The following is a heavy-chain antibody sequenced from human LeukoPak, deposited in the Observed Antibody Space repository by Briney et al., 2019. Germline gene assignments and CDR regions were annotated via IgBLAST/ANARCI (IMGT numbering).Heavy chain of an antibody. V-gene: IGHV3-7*01. Sequence: PGGSLRLPCAASGFTFSNYWMSWVRQAPGKGLEWVAHIKQDGSEKYYVDSVKGRFTISRDNAKNSLYLQMNSLRAEDTAVYYCARDSAGAAYYFDYWGQGTLVTVSS. D-gene: IGHD1-26*01. CDR3: ARDSAGAAYYFDY. J-gene: IGHJ4*02. CDR1: GFTFSNYW. CDR2: IKQDGSEK.